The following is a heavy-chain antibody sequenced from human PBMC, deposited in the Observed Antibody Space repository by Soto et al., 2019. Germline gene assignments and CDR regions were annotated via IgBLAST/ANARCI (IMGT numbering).Heavy chain of an antibody. V-gene: IGHV3-48*01. Sequence: GGSLRLSCAASGFPFSNYSMNWVRQAPGKGLEWVSYITTTSRTIYYADSVKGRFTISRDNAKNSLYLQVSSLRVEDTAVYFCARVGYCSSISCYGFFDSWGQGTLVTVSS. CDR1: GFPFSNYS. CDR2: ITTTSRTI. J-gene: IGHJ4*02. D-gene: IGHD2-2*01. CDR3: ARVGYCSSISCYGFFDS.